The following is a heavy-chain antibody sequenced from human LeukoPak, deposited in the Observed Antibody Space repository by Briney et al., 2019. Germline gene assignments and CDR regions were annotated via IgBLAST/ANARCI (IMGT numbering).Heavy chain of an antibody. CDR3: ARESPSLRRTMIVVVTNPHFDY. CDR2: ISYDGSNK. J-gene: IGHJ4*02. CDR1: GFTFSSYA. D-gene: IGHD3-22*01. V-gene: IGHV3-30-3*01. Sequence: GGSLRLSCAASGFTFSSYAMHWVRQAPGKGLEWVAVISYDGSNKYYADSVKGRFTISRDNSKNTLYLQMNNLRSEDTAVYYCARESPSLRRTMIVVVTNPHFDYWGQGTLVTVSS.